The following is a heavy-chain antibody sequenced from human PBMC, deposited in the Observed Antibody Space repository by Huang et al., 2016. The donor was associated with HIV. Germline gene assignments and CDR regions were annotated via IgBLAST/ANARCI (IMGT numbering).Heavy chain of an antibody. Sequence: QVRLDQWGAGLLKPSETLTLTCAVYGDSLSGFFWSWIRQSPGRGLEWIGEITQSGRTNYNPSLKSRVTIAIDTSKKQFSLKLKSVTADDTSTYYCARCRGTSWSFFDTWGQGSFVTVSS. CDR1: GDSLSGFF. J-gene: IGHJ5*02. CDR3: ARCRGTSWSFFDT. D-gene: IGHD2-2*01. V-gene: IGHV4-34*01. CDR2: ITQSGRT.